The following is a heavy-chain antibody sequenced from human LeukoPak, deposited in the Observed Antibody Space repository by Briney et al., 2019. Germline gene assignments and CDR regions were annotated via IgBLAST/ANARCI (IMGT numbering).Heavy chain of an antibody. J-gene: IGHJ6*02. CDR3: ARHAVAGTFGRSYHYYGMDV. D-gene: IGHD6-19*01. Sequence: SETLSLTCTVSGGSISSYYWSWIRQPPGKGLEWIGYIYYSGSTNYNPSLKSRVTISVDTSQNQFSLKLSSVTAADTAVYYCARHAVAGTFGRSYHYYGMDVWGQGTTVTVSS. CDR2: IYYSGST. CDR1: GGSISSYY. V-gene: IGHV4-59*01.